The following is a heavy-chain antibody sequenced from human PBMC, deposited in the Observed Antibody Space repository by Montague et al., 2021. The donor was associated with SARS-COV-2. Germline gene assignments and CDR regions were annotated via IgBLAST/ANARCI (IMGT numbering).Heavy chain of an antibody. CDR3: ARDGSGYASNYFYVMDV. Sequence: FLRLSWAASRFTFNTYTMHWVRQAPGKGLQWVAVISYDGSKKYYIDSVKGRFTISRDNSRNTLSLQMNSLRSEDSAVYYCARDGSGYASNYFYVMDVWGQGTMVTVSS. CDR1: RFTFNTYT. V-gene: IGHV3-30*04. CDR2: ISYDGSKK. D-gene: IGHD3-22*01. J-gene: IGHJ6*02.